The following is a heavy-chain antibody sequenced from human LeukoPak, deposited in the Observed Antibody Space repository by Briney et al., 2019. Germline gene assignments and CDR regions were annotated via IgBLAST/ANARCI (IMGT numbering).Heavy chain of an antibody. CDR2: ISSSGSSI. D-gene: IGHD1-26*01. Sequence: GGSRSPSFAAPELPSSDNYLSWIPKAQGKGLEWVSYISSSGSSIYYADSVKGRFTISRDNVKNSLYLQMNSLRAEDTAVYYCARGNREFDYWGQGTLVTVSS. V-gene: IGHV3-11*04. CDR3: ARGNREFDY. J-gene: IGHJ4*02. CDR1: ELPSSDNY.